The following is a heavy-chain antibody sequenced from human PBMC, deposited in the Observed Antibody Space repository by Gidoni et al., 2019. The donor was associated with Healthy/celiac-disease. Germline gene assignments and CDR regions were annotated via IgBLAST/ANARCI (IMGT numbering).Heavy chain of an antibody. V-gene: IGHV3-11*01. CDR2: ISSSGSTI. CDR3: ARSHGIATRYYYGMDV. J-gene: IGHJ6*02. Sequence: KGLEWVSYISSSGSTIYYADSVKGRFTISRDNAKNSLYLQMNSLRAEDTAVYYCARSHGIATRYYYGMDVWGQGTTVTVSS. D-gene: IGHD6-13*01.